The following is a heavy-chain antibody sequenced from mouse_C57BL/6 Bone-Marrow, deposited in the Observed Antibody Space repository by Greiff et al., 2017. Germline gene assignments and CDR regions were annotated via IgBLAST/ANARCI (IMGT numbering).Heavy chain of an antibody. CDR3: TKASYYVDY. CDR2: IYPRSGNT. CDR1: GYTFTGYG. V-gene: IGHV1-81*01. J-gene: IGHJ2*01. D-gene: IGHD6-1*01. Sequence: VQLVESGAELARPGASVKLSCKASGYTFTGYGISWVKQRTGQGLEWIGEIYPRSGNTYYNEKFKGKATLTVDKSSSTAYMELRSLTSEDSAVYFCTKASYYVDYWGQGTTLTVSS.